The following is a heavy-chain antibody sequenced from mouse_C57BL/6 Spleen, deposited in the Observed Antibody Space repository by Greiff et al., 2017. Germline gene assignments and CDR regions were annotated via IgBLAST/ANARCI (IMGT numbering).Heavy chain of an antibody. D-gene: IGHD1-1*01. Sequence: EVQRVESGEGLVKPGGSLKLSCAASGFTFSSYAMSLVRQTPEKRLEWVAYISSGGDYIYYADTVKGRFTISRDNARNTLYLQMSSLKSEDTAMYYCTREVTTVVATKAMDYWGQGTSVTVSS. J-gene: IGHJ4*01. CDR2: ISSGGDYI. V-gene: IGHV5-9-1*02. CDR3: TREVTTVVATKAMDY. CDR1: GFTFSSYA.